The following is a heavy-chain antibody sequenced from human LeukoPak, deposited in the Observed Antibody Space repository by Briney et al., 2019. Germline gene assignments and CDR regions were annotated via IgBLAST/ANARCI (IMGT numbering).Heavy chain of an antibody. CDR1: GFTFSSYA. D-gene: IGHD4-17*01. J-gene: IGHJ6*02. CDR3: AREDYGDSRIPYYGMDV. Sequence: GGSLRLSCAASGFTFSSYAMHWVRQAPGKGLEWVSVISYDGSNKYYADSVKGRFTISRDNSKNTLYLQMNRLRAEDTAVYYCAREDYGDSRIPYYGMDVWGQGTTVTVSS. CDR2: ISYDGSNK. V-gene: IGHV3-30-3*01.